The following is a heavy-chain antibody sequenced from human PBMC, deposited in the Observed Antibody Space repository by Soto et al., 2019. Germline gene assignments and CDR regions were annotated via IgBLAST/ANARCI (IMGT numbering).Heavy chain of an antibody. Sequence: PGGSLRLSYAASGFTFSSYWMSWVRQAPGKGLEWVANIKQDGSEKYYVDSVKGRFTISRDNAKNSLYLQMNSLRAEDTAVYYCARDLGYCSGGSCYSNGYWGQGTLVTVSS. J-gene: IGHJ4*02. D-gene: IGHD2-15*01. CDR3: ARDLGYCSGGSCYSNGY. V-gene: IGHV3-7*01. CDR2: IKQDGSEK. CDR1: GFTFSSYW.